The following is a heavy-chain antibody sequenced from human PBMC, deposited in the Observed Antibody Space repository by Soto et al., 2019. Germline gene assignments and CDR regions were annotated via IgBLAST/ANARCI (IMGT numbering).Heavy chain of an antibody. V-gene: IGHV1-69*01. CDR2: IIPIFGTA. CDR1: GGTFSSYA. J-gene: IGHJ5*02. CDR3: ARDLYGDYEAQTNWFDP. D-gene: IGHD4-17*01. Sequence: QVQLVQSGAEVKKPGSSVKVSCKASGGTFSSYAISWVRQAPGQGLEWMGGIIPIFGTANYAQKFQGRVTITADESTSTDYMELSSLRSEDTAVYYCARDLYGDYEAQTNWFDPWGQGTLVTVSS.